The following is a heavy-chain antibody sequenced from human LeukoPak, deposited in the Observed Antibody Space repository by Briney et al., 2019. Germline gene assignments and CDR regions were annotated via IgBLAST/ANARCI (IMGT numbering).Heavy chain of an antibody. CDR1: GFTFSSYW. D-gene: IGHD5-18*01. CDR3: ARGQLWTDFDY. Sequence: PGGSLRLSCAGSGFTFSSYWMHWVRQAPGRGVVWVSRINSDGSSTSYADSVKGRFTISRDNAKNTLYLQMNSVRAEDTAVYYCARGQLWTDFDYWGQGTLVTVSS. CDR2: INSDGSST. V-gene: IGHV3-74*01. J-gene: IGHJ4*02.